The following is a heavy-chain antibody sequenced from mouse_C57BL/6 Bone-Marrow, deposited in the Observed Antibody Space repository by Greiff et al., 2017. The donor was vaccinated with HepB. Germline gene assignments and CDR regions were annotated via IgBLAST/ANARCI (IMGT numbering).Heavy chain of an antibody. CDR2: IRSKSNNYAT. D-gene: IGHD2-4*01. V-gene: IGHV10-1*01. CDR1: GFSFNTYA. J-gene: IGHJ4*01. Sequence: EVHLVESGGGLVQPKGSLKLSCAASGFSFNTYAMNWVRQAPGKGLEWVARIRSKSNNYATYYADSVKDGFTISRDDSESMLYLQMNNLETEDTAMYYCVRHESSYDYEDYYAMDYWGQGTSVTVSS. CDR3: VRHESSYDYEDYYAMDY.